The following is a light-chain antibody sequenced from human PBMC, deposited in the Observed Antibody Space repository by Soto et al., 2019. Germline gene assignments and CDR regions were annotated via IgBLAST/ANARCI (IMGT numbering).Light chain of an antibody. J-gene: IGLJ3*02. V-gene: IGLV1-44*01. CDR3: ATWDDSLNGWV. CDR1: SSNIGANP. Sequence: QPVLTQPPSASGTPGQRVTISCSGSSSNIGANPVNWYQQIPGTAPKLLIDSNSQRPSGVPDRVSGSKSGTSASLAISGLQSEDEADYYCATWDDSLNGWVFGGGTKLTVL. CDR2: SNS.